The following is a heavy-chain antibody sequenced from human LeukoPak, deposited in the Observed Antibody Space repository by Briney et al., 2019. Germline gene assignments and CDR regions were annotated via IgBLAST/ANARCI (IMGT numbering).Heavy chain of an antibody. D-gene: IGHD2-15*01. J-gene: IGHJ4*02. CDR1: GFTFGDYA. Sequence: PGRSLRFSCTASGFTFGDYAMSWVRQGPGKGLEWVGFIRSKAYGGTTEYAASVKGRFTISRDDSKSIAYLQMNSLKTEDTAVYYCTRCSGGSCYSYFDYWGQGTLVTVSS. V-gene: IGHV3-49*04. CDR2: IRSKAYGGTT. CDR3: TRCSGGSCYSYFDY.